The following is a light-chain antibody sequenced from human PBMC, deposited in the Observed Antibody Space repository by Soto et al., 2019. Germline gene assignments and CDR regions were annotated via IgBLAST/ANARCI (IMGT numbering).Light chain of an antibody. CDR1: QSVSSN. J-gene: IGKJ4*01. CDR3: QQYNSWPLT. CDR2: DIS. V-gene: IGKV3D-15*01. Sequence: ETVMTQSPATLSVSPGERATLSCRASQSVSSNLAWYQQKPGQPPRLLIYDISTRATGIPTRFSGSGSGTEFTLTISSLQSEDFAVYYCQQYNSWPLTFGGGTKVDNK.